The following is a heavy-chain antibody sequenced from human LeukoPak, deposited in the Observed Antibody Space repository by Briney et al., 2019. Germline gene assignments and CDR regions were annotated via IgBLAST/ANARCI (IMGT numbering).Heavy chain of an antibody. J-gene: IGHJ6*02. V-gene: IGHV1-69*01. CDR3: ARDPGYCSGGSCYGTDV. Sequence: SVKVSCKASGGTFSSYAISWVRQAPGQGLEWMGGIIPIFGTANYAQKFQGRVAITADESTSTAYMELSSLRSEDTAVYYCARDPGYCSGGSCYGTDVWGQGTTVTVSS. CDR2: IIPIFGTA. CDR1: GGTFSSYA. D-gene: IGHD2-15*01.